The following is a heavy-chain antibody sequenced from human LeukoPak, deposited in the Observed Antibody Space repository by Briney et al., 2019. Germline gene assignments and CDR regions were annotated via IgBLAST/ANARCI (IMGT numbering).Heavy chain of an antibody. CDR3: VNQLRLGELVY. Sequence: GGALRVSCSASGFTFSTYAMHWVRQAPGKGLEYVSSIYPDVGNIYSADSMKGRFTISRDNSENTLYLQVSKLRTEDTAMYYCVNQLRLGELVYWGQGTLVTVSS. J-gene: IGHJ4*02. CDR1: GFTFSTYA. V-gene: IGHV3-64D*06. D-gene: IGHD3-16*01. CDR2: IYPDVGNI.